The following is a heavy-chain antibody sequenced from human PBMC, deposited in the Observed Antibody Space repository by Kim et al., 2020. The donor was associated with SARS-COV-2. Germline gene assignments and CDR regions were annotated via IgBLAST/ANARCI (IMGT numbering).Heavy chain of an antibody. D-gene: IGHD1-26*01. CDR3: ARGVYSGRRFDN. V-gene: IGHV3-74*01. Sequence: YAESVKGRLTVSRDNAKNELYLQLNSLRTEDMAVYYCARGVYSGRRFDNWGQGTLVTVSS. J-gene: IGHJ4*02.